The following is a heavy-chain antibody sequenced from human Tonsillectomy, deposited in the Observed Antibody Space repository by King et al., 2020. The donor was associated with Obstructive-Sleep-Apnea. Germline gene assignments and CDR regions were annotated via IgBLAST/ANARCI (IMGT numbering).Heavy chain of an antibody. CDR2: IKSKSEVGTT. J-gene: IGHJ4*02. CDR3: TTFYHAD. V-gene: IGHV3-15*01. D-gene: IGHD2-2*01. Sequence: VQLVESGGELVKPGGSLRLSCAASGFTFSNVWMNWVRQAPGKGLEWVGRIKSKSEVGTTEYAAPVKDRFIVSRDDSKSMLYLQKNSLKIEDTAVYYCTTFYHADWGQGTLVTVSS. CDR1: GFTFSNVW.